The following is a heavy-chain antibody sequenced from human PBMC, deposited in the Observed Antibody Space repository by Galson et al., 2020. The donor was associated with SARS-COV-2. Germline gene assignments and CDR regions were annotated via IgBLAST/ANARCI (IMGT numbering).Heavy chain of an antibody. J-gene: IGHJ4*02. CDR1: GGSISGISYY. D-gene: IGHD6-19*01. CDR3: AAGPVAGTGE. CDR2: IYSSGST. V-gene: IGHV4-61*02. Sequence: SQTLSLTCAFSGGSISGISYYWSWIRQPAGKGLEWIGRIYSSGSTNYNPSLKSRVTISVDTSKNQFSLKLTSVTAADTAVYYCAAGPVAGTGEWGQGTLVTVSS.